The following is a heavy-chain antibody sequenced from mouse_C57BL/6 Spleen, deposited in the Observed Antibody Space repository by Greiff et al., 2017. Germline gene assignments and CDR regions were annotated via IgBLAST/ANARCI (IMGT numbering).Heavy chain of an antibody. D-gene: IGHD1-1*01. CDR2: IDPSDSYN. J-gene: IGHJ1*03. Sequence: QVQLQQPGAELVMPGASVKLSCKASGYSFTSYWMHWVKQRPGQGLEWIGEIDPSDSYNNYNQKFKGKSPLTVDKSSSTAYMQLSSLTSEDSAVYNSASCYNGRSSDWYFDVWGTGTTVTVSS. CDR3: ASCYNGRSSDWYFDV. CDR1: GYSFTSYW. V-gene: IGHV1-69*01.